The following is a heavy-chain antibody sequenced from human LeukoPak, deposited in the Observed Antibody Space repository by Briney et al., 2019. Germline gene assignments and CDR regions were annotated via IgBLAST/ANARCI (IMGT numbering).Heavy chain of an antibody. D-gene: IGHD3-22*01. J-gene: IGHJ1*01. CDR2: IKQDGSEK. CDR1: GFTFSSFW. Sequence: PGGSLRLSCAASGFTFSSFWMSWVRQAPGKGLEWVASIKQDGSEKYCVDSLKGRFTISRDNAQNSLYLQMDSLTAEDTAVYYCARYRPYNYDTISSLAEYFHHWGQGTLVTVSS. CDR3: ARYRPYNYDTISSLAEYFHH. V-gene: IGHV3-7*01.